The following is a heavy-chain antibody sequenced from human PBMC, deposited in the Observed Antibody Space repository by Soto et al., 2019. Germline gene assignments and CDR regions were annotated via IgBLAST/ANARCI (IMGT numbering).Heavy chain of an antibody. CDR2: IRSKSNSYAT. Sequence: EVQLVESGGGLVQPGGSLKLSCAASGFTFSGSAMHWVRQASGKGLEWVGRIRSKSNSYATAYAASVKGRFTISRDDSKNTAYLQMNSLKTEDTAVYYCTRGYGDYVRDYWGQGTRVTVSS. V-gene: IGHV3-73*01. CDR1: GFTFSGSA. J-gene: IGHJ4*02. D-gene: IGHD4-17*01. CDR3: TRGYGDYVRDY.